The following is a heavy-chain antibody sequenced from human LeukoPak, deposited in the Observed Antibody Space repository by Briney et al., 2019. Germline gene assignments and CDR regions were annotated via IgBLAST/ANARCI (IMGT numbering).Heavy chain of an antibody. CDR1: GYTFSRHG. CDR3: AKADGYSSGRNFDY. Sequence: GGSLTLSCAASGYTFSRHGIHWVRQAPGKGLEWVAFIRYDGSNKYYADSVKGRFTISRDNSKNTLYLQMNSLRAEDTAVYYCAKADGYSSGRNFDYWGQGTLVTVSS. V-gene: IGHV3-30*02. CDR2: IRYDGSNK. J-gene: IGHJ4*02. D-gene: IGHD6-19*01.